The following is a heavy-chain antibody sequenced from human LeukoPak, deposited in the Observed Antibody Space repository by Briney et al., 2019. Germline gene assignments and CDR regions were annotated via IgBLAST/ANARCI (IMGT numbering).Heavy chain of an antibody. Sequence: TGGSLRLSCAASGFTFSSYGMHWVRQAPGKGLEWVAVISYDGSNKYYADSVKGRFTISRDNSKNTLYLQMNSLRAEDTAVYYCASTGLLWFGELFHYYYYMDVWGKGTTVTVSS. D-gene: IGHD3-10*01. CDR2: ISYDGSNK. CDR3: ASTGLLWFGELFHYYYYMDV. V-gene: IGHV3-30*03. CDR1: GFTFSSYG. J-gene: IGHJ6*03.